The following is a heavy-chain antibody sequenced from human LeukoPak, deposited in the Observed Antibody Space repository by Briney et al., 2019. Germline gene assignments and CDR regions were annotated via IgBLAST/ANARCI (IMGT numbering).Heavy chain of an antibody. V-gene: IGHV3-7*03. CDR1: GFTVSSHY. D-gene: IGHD3-16*01. Sequence: GGSLRLSCAASGFTVSSHYMNWARQAPGKGLEWVASINHNGNVNYYVDSVKGRFTISRDNAKNSLYLQMSNLRAEDTAVYFCARGGGLDVWGQGATVTVSS. CDR2: INHNGNVN. CDR3: ARGGGLDV. J-gene: IGHJ6*02.